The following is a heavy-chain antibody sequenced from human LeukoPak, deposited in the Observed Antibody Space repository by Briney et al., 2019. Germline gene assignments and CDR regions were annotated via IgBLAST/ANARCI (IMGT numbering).Heavy chain of an antibody. D-gene: IGHD4-17*01. CDR3: ARFGYGDYVWFDP. CDR2: IYYSGST. V-gene: IGHV4-31*03. J-gene: IGHJ5*02. Sequence: PSETLSLTCTVSGGSISSGGYYWSWIRQHPGKGLEWIGYIYYSGSTYYNPSLKSRVTISVDTSKNQFSLKLSSVTAADTAVYYCARFGYGDYVWFDPWGQGTLVTVSS. CDR1: GGSISSGGYY.